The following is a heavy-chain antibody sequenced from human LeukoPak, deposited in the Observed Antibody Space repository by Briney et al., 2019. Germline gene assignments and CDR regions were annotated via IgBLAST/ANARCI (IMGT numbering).Heavy chain of an antibody. Sequence: SETLSLTCTVPGDSISNSVYYWGWIRQPPGKGLEWIGSIYYSRTAYYNPSLESRVSISVNVSNNQVSLNLNSVTAADTATYFCARGGFYGHPFDFGGQGILVAVSS. J-gene: IGHJ4*02. CDR1: GDSISNSVYY. D-gene: IGHD3-10*01. CDR2: IYYSRTA. V-gene: IGHV4-39*07. CDR3: ARGGFYGHPFDF.